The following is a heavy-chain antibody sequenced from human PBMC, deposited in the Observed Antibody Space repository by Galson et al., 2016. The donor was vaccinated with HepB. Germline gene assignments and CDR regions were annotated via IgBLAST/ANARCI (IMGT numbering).Heavy chain of an antibody. CDR2: ISGSGGST. J-gene: IGHJ6*02. CDR3: ARVITMVRGILKQRDYYGMDV. V-gene: IGHV3-23*01. CDR1: GFTFSTYG. Sequence: SLRLSCAAPGFTFSTYGMSWVHQAPGKGLEWVSVISGSGGSTYYADSVKGRFTISRDNSKNTLYLQMNSLRAEDTAVYYCARVITMVRGILKQRDYYGMDVWGQGTTVTVSS. D-gene: IGHD3-10*01.